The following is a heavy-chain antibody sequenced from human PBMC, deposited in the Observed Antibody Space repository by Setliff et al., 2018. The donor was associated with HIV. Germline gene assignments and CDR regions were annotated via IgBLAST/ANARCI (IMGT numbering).Heavy chain of an antibody. CDR1: GGSFSEYY. D-gene: IGHD6-13*01. CDR2: ISHSGTT. J-gene: IGHJ4*02. V-gene: IGHV4-34*01. Sequence: SETLSLTCAVYGGSFSEYYWSWVRQPPGKGLEWRGEISHSGTTNYNPPLKSRLTILVDTSKKQFYVKLSSVTAADTAVYYCARGGTAAAGYLDNWGQGTPVTVSS. CDR3: ARGGTAAAGYLDN.